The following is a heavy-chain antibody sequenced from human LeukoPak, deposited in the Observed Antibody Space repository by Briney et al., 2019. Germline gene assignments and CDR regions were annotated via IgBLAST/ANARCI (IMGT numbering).Heavy chain of an antibody. CDR2: IWYDGSNK. Sequence: GGSLRLSCAASGLTFSSYGMHWVRQAPGKGLEWVAVIWYDGSNKYCADSVKGRFTISRDNSKNTLYLQMNSLRAEDTAVYYCARGVQGGYAQYYFDYWGQGTLVTVSS. CDR1: GLTFSSYG. J-gene: IGHJ4*02. CDR3: ARGVQGGYAQYYFDY. V-gene: IGHV3-33*01. D-gene: IGHD5-12*01.